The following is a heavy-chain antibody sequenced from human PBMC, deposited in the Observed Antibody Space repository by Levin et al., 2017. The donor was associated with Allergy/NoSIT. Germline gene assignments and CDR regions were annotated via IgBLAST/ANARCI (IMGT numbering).Heavy chain of an antibody. J-gene: IGHJ6*03. D-gene: IGHD3-16*01. V-gene: IGHV4-59*11. CDR3: VTGNDPRKTGV. CDR1: GGSIRSPY. CDR2: VRESGTI. Sequence: SQTLSLTCTVSGGSIRSPYWNWIRPSPGKGLEWIGHVRESGTIYYNPSLKSRVFISVDRSKNQFSLKLNSVTAADTGVYYCVTGNDPRKTGVWAKGTTVTVSS.